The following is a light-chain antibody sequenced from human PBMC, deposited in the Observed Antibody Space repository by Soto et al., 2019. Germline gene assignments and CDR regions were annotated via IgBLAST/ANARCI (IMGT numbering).Light chain of an antibody. CDR1: QSVSSY. CDR3: QQRSNWPPST. CDR2: DAS. J-gene: IGKJ5*01. V-gene: IGKV3-11*01. Sequence: EIVLTQSPATLSLSPGERATLSCRDSQSVSSYLAWYQPKPGKAPRLLIYDASNRATGIPARFSGSGSGTDFTLTISSLEPEDFAVYYCQQRSNWPPSTFGQRTRLEIK.